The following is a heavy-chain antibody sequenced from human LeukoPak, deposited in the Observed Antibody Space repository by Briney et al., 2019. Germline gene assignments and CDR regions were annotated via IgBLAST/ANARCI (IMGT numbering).Heavy chain of an antibody. V-gene: IGHV3-23*01. J-gene: IGHJ6*04. Sequence: GGSLRLSCAASGFTFSSYAMSWVRQAPGKGLEWVSAISGSGGSTYYADSVKGRFTISRDNAKNSLYLQMNSLRAEDTALYYCARAGSSSWYWLDVWGKGTTVTVSS. CDR2: ISGSGGST. D-gene: IGHD6-13*01. CDR1: GFTFSSYA. CDR3: ARAGSSSWYWLDV.